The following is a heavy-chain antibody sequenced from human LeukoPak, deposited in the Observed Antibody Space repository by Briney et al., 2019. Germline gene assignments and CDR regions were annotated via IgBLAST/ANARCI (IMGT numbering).Heavy chain of an antibody. V-gene: IGHV3-21*01. D-gene: IGHD3-3*01. CDR2: ISSSSSYI. Sequence: PGGSLRLSCAASGFTFSSYSMNWVRQAPGKGLEWVSSISSSSSYIYYADSVKGRFTISRDNAKNSLYLQMNSLRAEDTAVYYCARDSDDFWSGYYPPLYYYYYYMDVWGKGPRSPSP. J-gene: IGHJ6*03. CDR3: ARDSDDFWSGYYPPLYYYYYYMDV. CDR1: GFTFSSYS.